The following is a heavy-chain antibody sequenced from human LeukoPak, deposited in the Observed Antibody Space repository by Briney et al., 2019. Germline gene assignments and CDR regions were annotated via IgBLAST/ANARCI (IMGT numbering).Heavy chain of an antibody. J-gene: IGHJ4*02. V-gene: IGHV3-21*04. CDR2: ISSSSSYI. D-gene: IGHD5-24*01. CDR3: AKDDGWVQYAN. Sequence: GGSLRLSCAASGFTLSNYWMAWVRQAPGKGLEWVSSISSSSSYIFFADSVKGRFTISRDNAKHSLELQMNSLRAEDTAVYYCAKDDGWVQYANWGQGTLVTVSS. CDR1: GFTLSNYW.